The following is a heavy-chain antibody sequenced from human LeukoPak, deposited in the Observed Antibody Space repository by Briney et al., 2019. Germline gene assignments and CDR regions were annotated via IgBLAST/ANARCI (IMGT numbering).Heavy chain of an antibody. CDR1: GFTFSSYA. D-gene: IGHD2-2*01. J-gene: IGHJ6*03. V-gene: IGHV3-23*01. CDR2: ISGSGGGT. CDR3: AKFMRVAYRYCSSTSCPTDYYYYMDV. Sequence: GGSLRLSCAASGFTFSSYAMSWVRQAPGKGLEWVSAISGSGGGTYYADSVKGRFTISRDNSKNTLYLQMNSLRAEDTAVYYCAKFMRVAYRYCSSTSCPTDYYYYMDVWGKGTTVTVSS.